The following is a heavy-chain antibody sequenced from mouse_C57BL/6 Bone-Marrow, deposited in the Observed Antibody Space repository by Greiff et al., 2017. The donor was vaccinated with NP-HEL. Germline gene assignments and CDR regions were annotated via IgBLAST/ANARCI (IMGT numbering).Heavy chain of an antibody. V-gene: IGHV1-55*01. Sequence: QVQLQQPGAELVKPGASVKMSCKASGYTFTSYWITWVKQRPGQGLEWIGDIYPGSGSTNYNEKFKSKATLTVDTSSSTAYMQLSSLTSEDSAVYYCARRRGFPLGNAMDYWGQGTSVTVSS. CDR1: GYTFTSYW. J-gene: IGHJ4*01. CDR3: ARRRGFPLGNAMDY. D-gene: IGHD2-10*02. CDR2: IYPGSGST.